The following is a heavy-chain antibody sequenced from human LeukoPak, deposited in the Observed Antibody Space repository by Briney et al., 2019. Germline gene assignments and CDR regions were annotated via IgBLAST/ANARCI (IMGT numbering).Heavy chain of an antibody. CDR2: ISSSGSTI. J-gene: IGHJ4*02. CDR3: ARKGYYYDSSGKLQGYYFDY. CDR1: GFTFSDYY. V-gene: IGHV3-11*04. D-gene: IGHD3-22*01. Sequence: GGSLRLSCAASGFTFSDYYMSWIRQAPGKGLEWVSYISSSGSTIYYADSVKGRFTISRDNAKNSLYLQMNSLRAEDTAVYYCARKGYYYDSSGKLQGYYFDYWGQGTLVTVSS.